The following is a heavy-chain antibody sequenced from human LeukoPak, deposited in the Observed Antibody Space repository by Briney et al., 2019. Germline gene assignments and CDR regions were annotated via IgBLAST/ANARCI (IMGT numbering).Heavy chain of an antibody. CDR2: IYYSGNT. D-gene: IGHD3-10*01. CDR3: ASHYYYGSGSYYYFDY. Sequence: PSETLSLTCTVPGGSISSYYWSWIRQPPGKGLEWMGNIYYSGNTNYNPALKSRGTISVDTSKNQFSLKLSSVTAADTAVYYCASHYYYGSGSYYYFDYWGQGTLVTVSS. CDR1: GGSISSYY. J-gene: IGHJ4*02. V-gene: IGHV4-59*01.